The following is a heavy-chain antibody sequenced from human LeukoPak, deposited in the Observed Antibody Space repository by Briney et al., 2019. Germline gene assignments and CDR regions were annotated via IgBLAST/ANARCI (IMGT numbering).Heavy chain of an antibody. CDR2: INHSGST. Sequence: PSETLSLTCAVYGGSFRAYYWNWIRQPPGKGLEWIGEINHSGSTNYNPSLKSRVTISTDTSKNQFSLKLSSVTAADTAVYYCARSLGSGYDPPWFDPWGQGTLVTVSS. D-gene: IGHD5-12*01. J-gene: IGHJ5*02. V-gene: IGHV4-34*01. CDR1: GGSFRAYY. CDR3: ARSLGSGYDPPWFDP.